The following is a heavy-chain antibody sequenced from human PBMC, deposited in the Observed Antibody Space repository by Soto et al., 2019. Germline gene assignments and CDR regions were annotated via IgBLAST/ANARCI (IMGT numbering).Heavy chain of an antibody. V-gene: IGHV1-8*01. CDR3: ARGSIIVVVPAANRRNWFDP. J-gene: IGHJ5*02. Sequence: ASVKVSCKASGYTFTSYDINWVRQATGQGLEWMGWMNPNSGNTGYAQKFQGRVTMTRNTSISTAYMELSSLRSEDTAVYYCARGSIIVVVPAANRRNWFDPWGQGTLVTVPQ. CDR1: GYTFTSYD. D-gene: IGHD2-2*01. CDR2: MNPNSGNT.